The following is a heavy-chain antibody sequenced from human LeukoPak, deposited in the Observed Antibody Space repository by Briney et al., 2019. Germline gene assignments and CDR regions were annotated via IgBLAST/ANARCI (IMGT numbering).Heavy chain of an antibody. CDR2: ISSDASIK. Sequence: GGSLRLSCAASGFTFGSFAMHWVRQAPGKGLECVTLISSDASIKHYSDSVRGRFTISRDNSKNTLYLHVTSLRAEDTAVYFCARDDYGSIDYWGQGTLVTVSS. V-gene: IGHV3-30-3*01. CDR1: GFTFGSFA. J-gene: IGHJ4*02. D-gene: IGHD3-16*01. CDR3: ARDDYGSIDY.